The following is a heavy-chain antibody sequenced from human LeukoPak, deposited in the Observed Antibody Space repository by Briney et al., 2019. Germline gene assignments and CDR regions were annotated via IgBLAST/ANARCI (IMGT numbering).Heavy chain of an antibody. Sequence: GGSLRLSCAASGFAFRSYWMTWVRQAPGKGLEWVATIKHDGSEKSFVDSVKGRFTTSRDNANNSLSLQMESLRVDDTAIYYCARNDRYDFRSNNFWLDPWGQGTLVTVSS. CDR3: ARNDRYDFRSNNFWLDP. D-gene: IGHD3-3*01. CDR2: IKHDGSEK. CDR1: GFAFRSYW. J-gene: IGHJ5*02. V-gene: IGHV3-7*01.